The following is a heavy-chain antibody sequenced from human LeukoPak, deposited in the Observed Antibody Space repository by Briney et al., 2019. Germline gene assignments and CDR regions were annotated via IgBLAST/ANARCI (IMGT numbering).Heavy chain of an antibody. CDR3: ARDKSTPTYSSSWFYGMDV. D-gene: IGHD6-13*01. Sequence: PGGSLRLSCAASGFTFSSYAMHWVRQAPGKGLEYVSAISSNGGSTYYANSVKGRFTISRDNSKNTLYLQMGSLRAEDMAVYYCARDKSTPTYSSSWFYGMDVWGQGTTVTVSS. CDR1: GFTFSSYA. CDR2: ISSNGGST. J-gene: IGHJ6*02. V-gene: IGHV3-64*01.